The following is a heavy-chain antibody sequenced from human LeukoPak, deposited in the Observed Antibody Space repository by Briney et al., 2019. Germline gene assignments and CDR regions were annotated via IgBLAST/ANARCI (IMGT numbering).Heavy chain of an antibody. CDR3: ARRVYGSGSDY. CDR1: GYSISSGYY. Sequence: PSETLSLTCTVSGYSISSGYYWGWIRQPPGKGLEWIGSIYHSGSTYYNPSLKSRVTISVDTSKNQFSLKLSSVTAADTAVYYCARRVYGSGSDYWGQGTLVTVSS. D-gene: IGHD3-10*01. CDR2: IYHSGST. V-gene: IGHV4-38-2*02. J-gene: IGHJ4*02.